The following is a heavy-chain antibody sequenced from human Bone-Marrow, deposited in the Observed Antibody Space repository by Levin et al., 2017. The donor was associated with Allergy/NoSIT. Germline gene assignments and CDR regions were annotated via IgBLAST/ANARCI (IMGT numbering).Heavy chain of an antibody. J-gene: IGHJ4*02. CDR3: ATIYCSGGICSYYEY. CDR2: INEFGSVT. D-gene: IGHD2-15*01. CDR1: GLTFDRFW. V-gene: IGHV3-7*01. Sequence: QAGGSLRLSCTVSGLTFDRFWVGWIRQAPGKGLEWVANINEFGSVTYYVDSVKGRFTISRDNAQKSGFLQMNSLRVDDTAVFYCATIYCSGGICSYYEYWGQGTLVTVSS.